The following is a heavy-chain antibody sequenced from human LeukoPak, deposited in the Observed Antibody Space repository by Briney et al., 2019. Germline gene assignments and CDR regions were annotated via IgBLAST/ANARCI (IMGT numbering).Heavy chain of an antibody. CDR1: GDTFTGHD. J-gene: IGHJ3*02. CDR3: PRYALYSSGGGGGVDI. V-gene: IGHV1-2*02. D-gene: IGHD3-10*01. Sequence: ASAKVSCKASGDTFTGHDMHWVRQAPGQGPEWMGCINPNSGGASFAPKFQGRVTMTRDTSMSTAYMELSRLRSDDTAVYQCPRYALYSSGGGGGVDIWGQGTMVTVSS. CDR2: INPNSGGA.